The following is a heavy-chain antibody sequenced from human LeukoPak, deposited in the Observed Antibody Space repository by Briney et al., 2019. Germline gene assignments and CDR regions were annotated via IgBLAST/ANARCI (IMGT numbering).Heavy chain of an antibody. CDR1: GNSLAEMS. CDR3: ATDLTSFGEFLLHY. V-gene: IGHV1-24*01. D-gene: IGHD3-16*01. CDR2: FDPENGET. Sequence: GASVKVSCKVSGNSLAEMSMHWVRQAPGKGLEWMGGFDPENGETLYAQKFQGRVTVTEDTSTDAAYMELNSLRSEDTAVYYCATDLTSFGEFLLHYWGQGTLVTVSS. J-gene: IGHJ4*02.